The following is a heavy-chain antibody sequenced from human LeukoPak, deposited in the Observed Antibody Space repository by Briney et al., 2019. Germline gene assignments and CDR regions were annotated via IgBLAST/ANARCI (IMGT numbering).Heavy chain of an antibody. CDR2: IYSGGAT. V-gene: IGHV3-53*01. J-gene: IGHJ4*02. D-gene: IGHD5-12*01. CDR3: ARGLGRGYDWGD. Sequence: GWSLRLSCAASVFTVSSNYMSWVRQAPGKGREWVSVIYSGGATYYADSVNGRFTISRDSSKNTLYLHMNSLRDEDTAVYYSARGLGRGYDWGDWGQGTLVTVSS. CDR1: VFTVSSNY.